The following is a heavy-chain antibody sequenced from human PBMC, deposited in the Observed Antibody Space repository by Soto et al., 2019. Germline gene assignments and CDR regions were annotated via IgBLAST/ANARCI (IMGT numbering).Heavy chain of an antibody. V-gene: IGHV3-30-3*01. CDR1: GFTLSSYA. J-gene: IGHJ4*01. CDR2: ISYDGSNK. D-gene: IGHD3-10*01. CDR3: ARDESLFGSGCSYGPFDY. Sequence: PGGSLRLSCAASGFTLSSYAMHWVRQAPGKGLEWVAVISYDGSNKYYADSVKGRFTISRDNSKNTLYLQMNSLSIEDPAVYYSARDESLFGSGCSYGPFDYWGPGTL.